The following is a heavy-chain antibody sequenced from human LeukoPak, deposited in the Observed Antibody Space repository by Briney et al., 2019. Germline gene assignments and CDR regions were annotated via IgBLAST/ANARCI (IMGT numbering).Heavy chain of an antibody. J-gene: IGHJ4*02. CDR1: GFTFSSYW. V-gene: IGHV3-74*01. CDR3: ERVYGDYRTWDY. D-gene: IGHD4-17*01. CDR2: INSDGSIT. Sequence: GGSLRLSCAASGFTFSSYWMHWVRQAPGKGLVWVSRINSDGSITNYADSVKGRFTISRDNAKNTLYLQLNSLRAEDTAVYYCERVYGDYRTWDYWGQGTLVTVSS.